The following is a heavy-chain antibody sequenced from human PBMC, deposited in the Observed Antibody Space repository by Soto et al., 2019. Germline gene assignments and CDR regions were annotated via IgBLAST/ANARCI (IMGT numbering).Heavy chain of an antibody. J-gene: IGHJ4*02. CDR2: VFYTGFT. CDR3: ATSQKGYNWNYFDH. Sequence: LSLTCSVSGGSIHRSPYYWDWIRQSPGKGLEWIGSVFYTGFTSYNPSLESRVSVSVDTSKNQFSLKVSGVSAADTAVYYCATSQKGYNWNYFDHWGQGALVTVSS. D-gene: IGHD1-20*01. V-gene: IGHV4-39*01. CDR1: GGSIHRSPYY.